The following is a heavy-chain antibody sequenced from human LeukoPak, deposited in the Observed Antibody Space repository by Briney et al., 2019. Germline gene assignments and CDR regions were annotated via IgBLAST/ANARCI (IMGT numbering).Heavy chain of an antibody. CDR2: INHSGST. Sequence: SETLSLTCAVYGGSFSGYYWSWIRQPPGKGLEWIGEINHSGSTNYNPSLKSRVTISVDTSKNQFSLKLGSVTAADTAVYYCAREGGFYRPLDYMGRGTLVTVSS. V-gene: IGHV4-34*01. CDR1: GGSFSGYY. D-gene: IGHD3-3*01. J-gene: IGHJ4*02. CDR3: AREGGFYRPLDY.